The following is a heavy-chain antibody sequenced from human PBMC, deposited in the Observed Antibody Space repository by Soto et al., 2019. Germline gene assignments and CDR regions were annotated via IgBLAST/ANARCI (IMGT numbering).Heavy chain of an antibody. V-gene: IGHV4-61*01. Sequence: SETLSLTCTVSDGSVSSGSYYWTWIRQPPGKGLEWIGYIYSSGSTLYNPSLKSRVIISVDTSMIQFSLKLSSVTAADTAVYYCARDSLALFDSWGQGTLVNVSS. D-gene: IGHD5-12*01. CDR1: DGSVSSGSYY. CDR3: ARDSLALFDS. J-gene: IGHJ4*02. CDR2: IYSSGST.